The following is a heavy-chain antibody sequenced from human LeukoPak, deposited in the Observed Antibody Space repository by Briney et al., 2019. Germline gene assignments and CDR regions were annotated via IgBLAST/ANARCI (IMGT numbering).Heavy chain of an antibody. CDR3: ARLGDYVDY. CDR1: GYTFTNYW. V-gene: IGHV5-51*01. Sequence: GESLKISCKNSGYTFTNYWIGWVRQMPGKGLEWMGIIYPSDSDTKYSPSFQGQVTISADKSISTAYLQWSSLKASDTAMYYCARLGDYVDYWGQGTLVTVSS. CDR2: IYPSDSDT. J-gene: IGHJ4*02. D-gene: IGHD1-26*01.